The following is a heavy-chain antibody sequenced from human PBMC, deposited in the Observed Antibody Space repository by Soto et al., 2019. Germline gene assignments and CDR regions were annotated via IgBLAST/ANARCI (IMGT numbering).Heavy chain of an antibody. Sequence: PSETLSLTCTVSGGPITSINYYWGWIRQPPGKGLEWIGNIYSSGNTYSNPSLKSRVTISVDTSKNQFSLKLRSVTAADTAVYYCVRDGTKTLRDWFDPWGQGISVTVSS. D-gene: IGHD1-1*01. CDR2: IYSSGNT. J-gene: IGHJ5*02. CDR1: GGPITSINYY. V-gene: IGHV4-39*07. CDR3: VRDGTKTLRDWFDP.